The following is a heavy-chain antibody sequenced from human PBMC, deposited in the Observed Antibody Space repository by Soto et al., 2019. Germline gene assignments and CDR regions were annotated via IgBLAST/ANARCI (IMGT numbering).Heavy chain of an antibody. J-gene: IGHJ3*02. Sequence: QVRLQEWRPGLVKPSQTLSLKCSVSGGSITTGGRYWSLIRQLPAKGLEWIGDIYYSGNTYYNASLKSRVTISVEAAKNQFSLKLSSVTAADTAVYYCAQALVFTGGDGFDIWGQGRLVTVSS. CDR3: AQALVFTGGDGFDI. CDR1: GGSITTGGRY. D-gene: IGHD1-1*01. CDR2: IYYSGNT. V-gene: IGHV4-31*02.